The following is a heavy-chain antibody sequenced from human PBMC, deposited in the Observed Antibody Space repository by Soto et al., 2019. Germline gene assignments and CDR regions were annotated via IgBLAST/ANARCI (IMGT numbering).Heavy chain of an antibody. Sequence: ASVKVSCKASGYNFISHHIHWVRQAPGQGLEWMGFINPFDGSATHAQKLQGRLIMTRDKSTSTVCMELSSLRSEDAAVYYCARDYLSSKQSLSYFDYWGQGALGTVSS. CDR1: GYNFISHH. CDR2: INPFDGSA. V-gene: IGHV1-46*04. D-gene: IGHD4-4*01. J-gene: IGHJ4*02. CDR3: ARDYLSSKQSLSYFDY.